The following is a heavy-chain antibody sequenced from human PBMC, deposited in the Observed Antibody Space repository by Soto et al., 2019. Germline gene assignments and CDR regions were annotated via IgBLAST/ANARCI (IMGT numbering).Heavy chain of an antibody. D-gene: IGHD3-10*01. CDR2: ISWNSGSI. Sequence: EVQLVESGGGLVQPGRSLRLSCAASGFTFDDYAMHWVRQAPGKGLEWVSGISWNSGSIGYADSVKGRFTISRDNAKNSLYLQMNSLRAEDTVLYYCATLWFGELSAFDIWGQGTMVTVSS. V-gene: IGHV3-9*01. CDR1: GFTFDDYA. J-gene: IGHJ3*02. CDR3: ATLWFGELSAFDI.